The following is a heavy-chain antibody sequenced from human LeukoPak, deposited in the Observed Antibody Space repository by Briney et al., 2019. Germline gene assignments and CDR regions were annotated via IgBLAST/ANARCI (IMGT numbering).Heavy chain of an antibody. Sequence: SVKVSCKASGGTFGSYAISWVRQAPGQGLEWMGRIIPIFGTANYAQKFQGRVTITTDESTSTAYMELSSLRSEDTAVYYCARDSEAGGYFDYWGQGTLVTVSS. V-gene: IGHV1-69*05. CDR2: IIPIFGTA. D-gene: IGHD2-8*02. J-gene: IGHJ4*02. CDR3: ARDSEAGGYFDY. CDR1: GGTFGSYA.